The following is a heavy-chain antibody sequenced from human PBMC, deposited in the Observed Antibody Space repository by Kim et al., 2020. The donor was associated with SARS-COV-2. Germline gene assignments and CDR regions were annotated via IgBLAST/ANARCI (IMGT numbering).Heavy chain of an antibody. V-gene: IGHV3-7*01. CDR2: IKQDGSEK. CDR1: GFTFSSYW. D-gene: IGHD3-22*01. J-gene: IGHJ4*02. CDR3: ARDSSGYYLRGIADL. Sequence: GGSLRLSCAASGFTFSSYWMSWVRQAPGKGLEWVANIKQDGSEKYYVDSVKGRFTISRDNAKNSLYLQMNSLRAEDTAVYYCARDSSGYYLRGIADLWGQGTLVTVSS.